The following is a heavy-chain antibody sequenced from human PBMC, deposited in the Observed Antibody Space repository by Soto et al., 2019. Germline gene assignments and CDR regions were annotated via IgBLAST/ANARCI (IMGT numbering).Heavy chain of an antibody. CDR3: AKGYYSGYDLAYFDY. V-gene: IGHV3-23*01. CDR2: ISGSGDNT. Sequence: EVQLLESGGGLVQPGGSLRLSCAASGFSFDDYAMTWVRQAAGKGLEWVTAISGSGDNTYYEDSVKGRFTISRDNSKNTLYLQLNSLRAEDTALYYCAKGYYSGYDLAYFDYWGQGTLVTVSS. J-gene: IGHJ4*02. D-gene: IGHD5-12*01. CDR1: GFSFDDYA.